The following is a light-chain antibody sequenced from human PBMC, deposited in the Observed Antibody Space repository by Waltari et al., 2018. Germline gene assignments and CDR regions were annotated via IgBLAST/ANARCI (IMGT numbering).Light chain of an antibody. J-gene: IGKJ2*01. CDR3: QQRSLWYT. V-gene: IGKV3-11*01. Sequence: EIVLTQSPAILSLSPGERATLSCWASQSVSNSIAWYQQKLGQAPRPLIYDVSNRATGTPARFSGSGSGTDFTLTISSLEPEDSAVYYCQQRSLWYTFGQGTKLEIK. CDR2: DVS. CDR1: QSVSNS.